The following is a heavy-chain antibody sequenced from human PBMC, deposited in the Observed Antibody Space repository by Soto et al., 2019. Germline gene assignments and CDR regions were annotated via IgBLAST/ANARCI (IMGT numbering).Heavy chain of an antibody. J-gene: IGHJ4*02. CDR2: IYSSEST. V-gene: IGHV4-59*01. CDR3: ASSNGGGNRQVVY. D-gene: IGHD2-15*01. Sequence: SETLSLTCTVSGDSISGNYWSWIRQPPGKGLEWIGYIYSSESTNYNPSLRSRVTITRDTSKNQFSLELISVTAADTAVYFCASSNGGGNRQVVYWGQGTLVTVSS. CDR1: GDSISGNY.